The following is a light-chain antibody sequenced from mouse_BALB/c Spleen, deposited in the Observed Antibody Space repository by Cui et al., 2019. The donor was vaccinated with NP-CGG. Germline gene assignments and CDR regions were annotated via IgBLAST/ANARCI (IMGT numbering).Light chain of an antibody. J-gene: IGLJ1*01. V-gene: IGLV1*01. CDR3: ALWYSNHWV. CDR2: GTN. CDR1: TGAVTTSNY. Sequence: AVVTQASAPNTSPGETVTLTCRSSTGAVTTSNYANWVQEKPDHLFTGLIGGTNNRAPGVPARFSGSLIGDKAALTITGAQTEDEAIYFCALWYSNHWVFGGGTKLTVL.